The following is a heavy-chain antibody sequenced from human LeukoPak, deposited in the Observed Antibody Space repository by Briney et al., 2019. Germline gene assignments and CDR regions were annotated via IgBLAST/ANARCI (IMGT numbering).Heavy chain of an antibody. J-gene: IGHJ6*02. V-gene: IGHV1-2*02. CDR3: ARVISKYYYYGMDV. D-gene: IGHD3-10*01. CDR1: GYTFGSYD. Sequence: ASVKVSCKDSGYTFGSYDINWVRQATGQGLEWMGWINPNSGGTNYAQKFQGRVTMTRDTSISTAYMELSRLRSDDTAVYYCARVISKYYYYGMDVWGQGTTVTVSS. CDR2: INPNSGGT.